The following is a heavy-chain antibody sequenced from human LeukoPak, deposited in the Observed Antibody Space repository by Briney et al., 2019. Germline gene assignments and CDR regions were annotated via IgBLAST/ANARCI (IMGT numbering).Heavy chain of an antibody. Sequence: SETLSLTCAVSGGSISSGGYSWSWIRQPPGKGLEWIGYIYYSVNTYYSPSLKSRVTISVDTSKNQFSLKLSSVTAADTAVYYCASVRRDGYPFDYWGQGTLVTVSS. J-gene: IGHJ4*02. CDR2: IYYSVNT. CDR3: ASVRRDGYPFDY. D-gene: IGHD5-24*01. CDR1: GGSISSGGYS. V-gene: IGHV4-30-4*07.